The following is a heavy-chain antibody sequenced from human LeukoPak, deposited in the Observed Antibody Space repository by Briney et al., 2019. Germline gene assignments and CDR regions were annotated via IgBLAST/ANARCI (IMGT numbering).Heavy chain of an antibody. CDR1: GFTFNSYG. CDR3: AKGDGISIDY. J-gene: IGHJ4*02. CDR2: ISYDGSKR. Sequence: PGGSLRLSCVTSGFTFNSYGFYWVRQAPGKGLEWVAVISYDGSKRYYADSVKGRFTISRDTSNKTAYLEMNSLRVDDTAVYYCAKGDGISIDYWGQGTLVTVSS. V-gene: IGHV3-30*18.